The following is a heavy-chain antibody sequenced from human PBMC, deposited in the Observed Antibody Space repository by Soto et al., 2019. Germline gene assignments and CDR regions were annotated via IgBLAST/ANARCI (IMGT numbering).Heavy chain of an antibody. D-gene: IGHD4-17*01. J-gene: IGHJ4*02. CDR3: ARIRDYGEDNLFDY. CDR2: IHHSGST. CDR1: GGSISSSNW. Sequence: QVQLQESGPGLVKPSGTLSLTCAVSGGSISSSNWWNWVRQPPGKGLEWIGEIHHSGSTNYNPSLKSRVTISVDKSKNQFSLKLNSVTAADTAIYYCARIRDYGEDNLFDYWGQGTLVTVSS. V-gene: IGHV4-4*02.